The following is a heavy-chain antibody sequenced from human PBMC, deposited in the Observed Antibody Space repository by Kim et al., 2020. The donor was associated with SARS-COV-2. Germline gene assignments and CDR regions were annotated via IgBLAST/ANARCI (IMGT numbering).Heavy chain of an antibody. D-gene: IGHD3-22*01. CDR3: ARAGWYYYDSSGYYPGGYFDY. CDR2: ISYDGSNK. V-gene: IGHV3-30-3*01. J-gene: IGHJ4*02. Sequence: GGSLRLSCAASGFTFSSYAMHWVRQAPGKGLEWVAVISYDGSNKYYADSVKGRFTISRDNSKNTLYLQMNSLRAEDTAVYYCARAGWYYYDSSGYYPGGYFDYWGQGTLVTVSA. CDR1: GFTFSSYA.